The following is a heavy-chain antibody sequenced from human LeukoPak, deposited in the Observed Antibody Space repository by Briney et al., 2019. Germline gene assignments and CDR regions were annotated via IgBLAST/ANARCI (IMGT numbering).Heavy chain of an antibody. J-gene: IGHJ4*02. CDR3: ARSSGSLFDY. Sequence: SETLSLTCTVSGYSISSGFYWGWIRQPPGKGLEWIGSMYHSGSSYYNPSLKSRVTFSVDTPKNQFSLKLSSVTAADTAVYYCARSSGSLFDYWGQGTLVTVSS. CDR2: MYHSGSS. V-gene: IGHV4-38-2*02. CDR1: GYSISSGFY. D-gene: IGHD1-26*01.